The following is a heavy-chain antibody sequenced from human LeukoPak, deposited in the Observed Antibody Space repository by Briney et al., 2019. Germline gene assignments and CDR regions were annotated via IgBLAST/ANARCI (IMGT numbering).Heavy chain of an antibody. Sequence: SETLSLTCAVSGGSFSGYYWSWIRQPPGKGLEWIGEINHSGSTNYNPSLKSRVTISVDTSKNQFSLKLSSVTAADTAVYYCARLDYGDNAFDYWGQGTLVTVSS. CDR1: GGSFSGYY. J-gene: IGHJ4*02. CDR2: INHSGST. CDR3: ARLDYGDNAFDY. D-gene: IGHD4-17*01. V-gene: IGHV4-34*01.